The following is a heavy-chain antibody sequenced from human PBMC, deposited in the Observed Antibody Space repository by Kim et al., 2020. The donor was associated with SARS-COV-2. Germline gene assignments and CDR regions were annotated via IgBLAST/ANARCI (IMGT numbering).Heavy chain of an antibody. Sequence: ASVKVSCKVSGYTLTELSMHWVRQAPGKGLEWMGGFDPEDGETIYAQKFQGRVTMTEDTSTDTAYMELSSLRSEDTAVYYCATDPRRPGTTSLDYWGQGTLVTVSS. J-gene: IGHJ4*02. V-gene: IGHV1-24*01. CDR1: GYTLTELS. CDR3: ATDPRRPGTTSLDY. CDR2: FDPEDGET. D-gene: IGHD1-1*01.